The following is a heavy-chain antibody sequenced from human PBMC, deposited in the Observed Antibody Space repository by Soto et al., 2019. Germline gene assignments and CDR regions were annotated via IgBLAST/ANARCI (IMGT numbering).Heavy chain of an antibody. CDR2: IWYDGSNK. J-gene: IGHJ3*02. CDR3: ARGGSRPLDAFDI. V-gene: IGHV3-33*01. D-gene: IGHD1-26*01. Sequence: GRSLRLSCAASGFTFSSYGMHWVRQAPGKGLEWVAVIWYDGSNKYYADSVKGRFTISRDNSKNTLYLQMNSLRAEDTAVYYCARGGSRPLDAFDIWGQGTMVTVSS. CDR1: GFTFSSYG.